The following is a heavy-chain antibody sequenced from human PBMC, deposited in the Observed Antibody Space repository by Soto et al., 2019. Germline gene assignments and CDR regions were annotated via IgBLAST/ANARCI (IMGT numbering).Heavy chain of an antibody. Sequence: QVQLQESGPGLVKPSQNLSLTCTVSGGSFSSGAYYWSWVRRHPGMGLEWIGYISYRGTPYYNPALKRRLTISVDASKNQFSLRLSSVTAADTAVYYWARVSATGTRWFDPWGQVTLVTVSS. J-gene: IGHJ5*02. CDR3: ARVSATGTRWFDP. V-gene: IGHV4-31*03. CDR2: ISYRGTP. CDR1: GGSFSSGAYY. D-gene: IGHD6-13*01.